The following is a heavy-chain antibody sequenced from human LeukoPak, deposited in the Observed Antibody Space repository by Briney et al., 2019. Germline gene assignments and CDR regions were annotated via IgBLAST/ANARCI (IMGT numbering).Heavy chain of an antibody. CDR2: INQDGSET. J-gene: IGHJ4*02. CDR1: EFTFSSFW. Sequence: GGSLRLSCAASEFTFSSFWMSWVRRASGKGLELVANINQDGSETYYVDSVRGRFTISRDNTKNTVYLQMNSLRAEDTAVYYCAREGYTVTIDSWGQGTLVTVSS. D-gene: IGHD4-17*01. V-gene: IGHV3-7*01. CDR3: AREGYTVTIDS.